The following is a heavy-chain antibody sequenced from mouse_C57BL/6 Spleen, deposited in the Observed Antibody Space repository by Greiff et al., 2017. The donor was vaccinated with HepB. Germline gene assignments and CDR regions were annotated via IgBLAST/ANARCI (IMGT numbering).Heavy chain of an antibody. CDR1: GFTFSSYA. CDR3: ARLYSNPFYAMDY. V-gene: IGHV5-4*01. D-gene: IGHD2-5*01. CDR2: ISDGGSYT. J-gene: IGHJ4*01. Sequence: EVQRVESGGGLVKPGGSLKLSCAASGFTFSSYAMSWVRQTPEKRLEWVATISDGGSYTYYPNNVKGRFTISRENAKNNLYLQMSHLKSEDTAMYYCARLYSNPFYAMDYWGQGTSVTVSS.